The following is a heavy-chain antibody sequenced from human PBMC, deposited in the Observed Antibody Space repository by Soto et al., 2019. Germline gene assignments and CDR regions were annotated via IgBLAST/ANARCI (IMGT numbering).Heavy chain of an antibody. CDR2: IYYSGST. CDR3: ARHRDVGSGSQFEY. V-gene: IGHV4-39*01. Sequence: PSETLSLTCTFSVVSISSSNYYCGWIRQPPGKGLEWIGSIYYSGSTYYNPSLKSRVTMSVDTSKSQFSLKLSSVTAADTAVYYCARHRDVGSGSQFEYWGQGTLVNVSS. J-gene: IGHJ4*02. D-gene: IGHD3-3*01. CDR1: VVSISSSNYY.